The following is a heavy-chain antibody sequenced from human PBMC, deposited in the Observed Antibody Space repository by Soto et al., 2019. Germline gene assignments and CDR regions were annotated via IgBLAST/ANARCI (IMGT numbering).Heavy chain of an antibody. Sequence: QVQLQESGPGLVKPSETLSLTCSVSGGSISSDYWRWIRQPPGKGLEYIGYIYHSGTTNYNPSLKSRVTISVDTSKNQFSLRLSSVTAADTAVYYCARDRSGAGYYGMDVWGQGTTVTVSS. V-gene: IGHV4-59*01. J-gene: IGHJ6*02. D-gene: IGHD3-10*01. CDR2: IYHSGTT. CDR1: GGSISSDY. CDR3: ARDRSGAGYYGMDV.